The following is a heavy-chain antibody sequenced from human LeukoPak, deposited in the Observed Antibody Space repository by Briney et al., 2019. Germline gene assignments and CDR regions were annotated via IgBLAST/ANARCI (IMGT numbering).Heavy chain of an antibody. CDR2: INEDGSEK. V-gene: IGHV3-7*03. CDR1: GFTFSSHW. D-gene: IGHD2-15*01. CDR3: ARDHVVDGLVFDY. Sequence: GXSLRLSCAASGFTFSSHWMSWVRQAPGKGMEWVANINEDGSEKYYVDSVKGRFNIYRDKTKNSMYLKKNSLRAEDTAIYYCARDHVVDGLVFDYWGQGALVTVSS. J-gene: IGHJ4*02.